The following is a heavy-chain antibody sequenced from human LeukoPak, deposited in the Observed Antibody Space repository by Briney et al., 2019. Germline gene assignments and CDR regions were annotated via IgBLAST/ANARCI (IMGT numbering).Heavy chain of an antibody. Sequence: PGGSLRLSCVVSGFTCSKNDISWVRQAPGKGLEWVSGISDSGDQTYYADSVRARFTISRDNSKNTLYLQVNSLRAEDTALYYCAKSITLTTAYFDYWGQGTLVTVSS. J-gene: IGHJ4*02. D-gene: IGHD4-17*01. CDR2: ISDSGDQT. V-gene: IGHV3-23*01. CDR3: AKSITLTTAYFDY. CDR1: GFTCSKND.